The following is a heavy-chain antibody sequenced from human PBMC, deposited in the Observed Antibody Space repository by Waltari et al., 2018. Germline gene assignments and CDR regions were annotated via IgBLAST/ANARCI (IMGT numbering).Heavy chain of an antibody. V-gene: IGHV1-2*06. D-gene: IGHD5-12*01. J-gene: IGHJ4*02. CDR2: INPNSGGT. CDR1: GYTFPVYY. CDR3: AGSRGYDSSEWIFDY. Sequence: QVQLVQSVAELKKPGASVQVSCKASGYTFPVYYMHWVRPPPGQGLEWMGRINPNSGGTNYAQKFQGRVTMTRDTSISTAYMELSRLRSDDTAVYYCAGSRGYDSSEWIFDYWGQGTLVTVSS.